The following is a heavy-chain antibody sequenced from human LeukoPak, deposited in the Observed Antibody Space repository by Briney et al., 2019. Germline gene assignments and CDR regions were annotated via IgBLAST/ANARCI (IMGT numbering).Heavy chain of an antibody. CDR1: GFTFSSYG. CDR3: AKDEDSSGYYYSGH. D-gene: IGHD3-22*01. Sequence: GGSLRLSCAASGFTFSSYGMHWVRQAPGNGLEWVAVISYDGSNKYYADSVKGRLTISRDNSKNTLYLQMNSLRAEDTAVYYCAKDEDSSGYYYSGHWGQGTLVTVSS. CDR2: ISYDGSNK. V-gene: IGHV3-30*18. J-gene: IGHJ4*02.